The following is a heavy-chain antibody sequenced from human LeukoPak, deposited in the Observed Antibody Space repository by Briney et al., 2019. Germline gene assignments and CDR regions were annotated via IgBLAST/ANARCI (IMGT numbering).Heavy chain of an antibody. CDR1: GYSFATCW. D-gene: IGHD6-13*01. Sequence: GESLKISCKGSGYSFATCWIGWVRQMPGKGLEWRGSIYPDDSDTVYSPSFQGQVTFSAEKSISTAYLQWSSLKPSDTAVYYCARRFSSSWYYFDYWGQGTLVTVSP. V-gene: IGHV5-51*01. CDR2: IYPDDSDT. J-gene: IGHJ4*02. CDR3: ARRFSSSWYYFDY.